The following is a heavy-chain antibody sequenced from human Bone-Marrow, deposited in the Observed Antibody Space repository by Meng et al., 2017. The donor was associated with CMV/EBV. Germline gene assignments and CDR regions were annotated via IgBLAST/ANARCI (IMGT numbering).Heavy chain of an antibody. CDR3: ARRNVGGSRWFDP. Sequence: GEALKISCAASGFSLSSYWMHWVRQAPGKGLVWVSRIYSDGTSTTYADFVKGRFTISRDNAKNTLYLQMNSLRAEDTAVYYCARRNVGGSRWFDPWGQGTRVTGSS. J-gene: IGHJ5*02. CDR1: GFSLSSYW. CDR2: IYSDGTST. V-gene: IGHV3-74*01. D-gene: IGHD2-15*01.